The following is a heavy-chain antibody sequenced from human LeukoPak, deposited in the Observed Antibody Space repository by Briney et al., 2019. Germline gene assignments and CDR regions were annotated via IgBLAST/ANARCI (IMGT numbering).Heavy chain of an antibody. D-gene: IGHD2-15*01. Sequence: VASVKVSCKASGGTFTSYDINWVRQATGQGLEWMGWMNPNSGNTGYAQKFQGRVTMTRNTSISTAYMELSSLRSEDTAVYYCARGRGCSGGSCYGYYYYYGMDVWGQGTTVTVSS. CDR2: MNPNSGNT. CDR1: GGTFTSYD. J-gene: IGHJ6*02. CDR3: ARGRGCSGGSCYGYYYYYGMDV. V-gene: IGHV1-8*01.